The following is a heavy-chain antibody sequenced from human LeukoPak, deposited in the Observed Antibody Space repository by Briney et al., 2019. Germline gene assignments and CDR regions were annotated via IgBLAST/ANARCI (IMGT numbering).Heavy chain of an antibody. J-gene: IGHJ4*02. CDR1: GGSISSSSYY. Sequence: SETLSLTCTVSGGSISSSSYYWGWIRHPPGKGLEWIGSIYYSGSTYYNPSLKSRVTISVDTSKNQFSLKLSSVTAADTAVYYCARRPYYYGSGEFDYWGQGTLVTVSS. D-gene: IGHD3-10*01. CDR2: IYYSGST. CDR3: ARRPYYYGSGEFDY. V-gene: IGHV4-39*01.